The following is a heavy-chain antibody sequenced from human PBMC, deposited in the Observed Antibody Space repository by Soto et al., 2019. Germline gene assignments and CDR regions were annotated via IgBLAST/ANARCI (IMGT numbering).Heavy chain of an antibody. D-gene: IGHD3-16*02. CDR3: AKDHITFGGVIAFDY. J-gene: IGHJ4*02. CDR2: ISGSGGST. V-gene: IGHV3-23*01. Sequence: PGESLKISCAASGFTFSSYAMSWVRQAPGKGLEWVSAISGSGGSTYYADSVKGRFTISRDNSKNTLYLQMNSLRAEDTAVYYCAKDHITFGGVIAFDYWGQGTLVTVSS. CDR1: GFTFSSYA.